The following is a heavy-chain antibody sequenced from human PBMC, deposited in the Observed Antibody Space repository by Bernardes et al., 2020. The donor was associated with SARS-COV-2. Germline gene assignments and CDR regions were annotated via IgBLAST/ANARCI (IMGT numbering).Heavy chain of an antibody. J-gene: IGHJ6*02. Sequence: GALRLSCAASGFTFSSYDMHWVRQAPGKGLEWVAVISYDGSNKYYADSVKGRFTISRDNSKNTLYLQMNSLRAEDTAVYYCAKVLESGYYYGMDVWGQGTTVTVSS. V-gene: IGHV3-30*18. CDR3: AKVLESGYYYGMDV. D-gene: IGHD3-3*01. CDR2: ISYDGSNK. CDR1: GFTFSSYD.